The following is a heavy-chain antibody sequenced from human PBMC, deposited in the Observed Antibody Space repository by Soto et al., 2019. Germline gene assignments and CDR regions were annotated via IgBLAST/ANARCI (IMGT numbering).Heavy chain of an antibody. Sequence: GGSLRLSCAASGFTFSSYAMHWVRQAPGKGLEWVAVISYDGSNKYYADYVKGRFTISRDNSKNTLYLQMNSLRAEDTAVYYFAREWDYYDSSGYKAVDKFDYWGQGTLVTVSS. CDR3: AREWDYYDSSGYKAVDKFDY. J-gene: IGHJ4*02. D-gene: IGHD3-22*01. CDR2: ISYDGSNK. CDR1: GFTFSSYA. V-gene: IGHV3-30-3*01.